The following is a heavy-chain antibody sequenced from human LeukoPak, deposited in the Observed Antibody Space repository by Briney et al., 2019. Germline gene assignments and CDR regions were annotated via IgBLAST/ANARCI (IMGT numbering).Heavy chain of an antibody. CDR1: GFTFSSYA. J-gene: IGHJ4*02. CDR3: ARDYDSSGLFDY. D-gene: IGHD3-22*01. V-gene: IGHV3-30*04. Sequence: GGSLRLSCAASGFTFSSYAMHWVRQAPGKGLEWVAVISYDGSNKYYADSVKGRFTISGDNSKNTLYLQMNSLRAEDTAVYYCARDYDSSGLFDYWGQGTLVTVSS. CDR2: ISYDGSNK.